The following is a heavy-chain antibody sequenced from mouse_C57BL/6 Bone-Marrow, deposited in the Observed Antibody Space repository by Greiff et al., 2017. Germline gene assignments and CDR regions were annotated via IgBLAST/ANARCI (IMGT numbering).Heavy chain of an antibody. CDR1: GYTFTSYG. V-gene: IGHV1-81*01. CDR2: IYPGSGST. D-gene: IGHD4-1*01. CDR3: AREGLDWDVLWYFDV. Sequence: QVQLQQSGAELARPGASVKLSCKASGYTFTSYGISWVKQRTGQGLEWIGEIYPGSGSTNYNEKFKSKATLTVDTSSSTAYMQLSSLTSEDSAVYYCAREGLDWDVLWYFDVWGTGTTVTVSA. J-gene: IGHJ1*03.